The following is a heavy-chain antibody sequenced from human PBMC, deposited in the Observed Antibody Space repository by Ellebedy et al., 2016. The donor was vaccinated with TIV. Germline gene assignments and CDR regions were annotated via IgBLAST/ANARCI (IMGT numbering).Heavy chain of an antibody. Sequence: AASVKVSCKASGYTFTSYGISWVRQAPGQGLEWMGWISAYNGNTNYAQELQGRVTMTTDTSTSTAYMELSSLRSEDTAVYYCASPRTHGRGRVYYYGMDVWGQGTTVTVSS. D-gene: IGHD3-16*01. CDR1: GYTFTSYG. J-gene: IGHJ6*02. CDR2: ISAYNGNT. V-gene: IGHV1-18*01. CDR3: ASPRTHGRGRVYYYGMDV.